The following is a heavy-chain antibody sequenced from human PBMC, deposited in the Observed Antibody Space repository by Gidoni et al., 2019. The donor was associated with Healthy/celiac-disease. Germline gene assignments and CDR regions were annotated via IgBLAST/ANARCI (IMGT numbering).Heavy chain of an antibody. J-gene: IGHJ4*02. Sequence: EVQLVASGGGLVQPGGSLRLSCAASGFTVSSNYMSWVRQAPGKGLEWVSVIYSGGSTYYADSVKGRFTISRDNSKNTLYLQMNSLRAEDTAVYYCARDSDSSSWGDYWGQGTLVTVSS. CDR1: GFTVSSNY. D-gene: IGHD6-13*01. CDR3: ARDSDSSSWGDY. CDR2: IYSGGST. V-gene: IGHV3-66*02.